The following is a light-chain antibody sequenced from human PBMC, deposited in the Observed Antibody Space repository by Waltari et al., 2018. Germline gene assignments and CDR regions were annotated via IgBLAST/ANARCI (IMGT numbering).Light chain of an antibody. J-gene: IGKJ1*01. Sequence: DIVMTQSPLSLPVTPGEPASIPCRSSQSLVHSTGYNYLDWYLQKPGQSPQLLIYLGFNRASGVPDRFSGSGSGTDFTLKISRVEAEDVGVYYCMQALQTPTFGQGTKVEIK. V-gene: IGKV2-28*01. CDR1: QSLVHSTGYNY. CDR3: MQALQTPT. CDR2: LGF.